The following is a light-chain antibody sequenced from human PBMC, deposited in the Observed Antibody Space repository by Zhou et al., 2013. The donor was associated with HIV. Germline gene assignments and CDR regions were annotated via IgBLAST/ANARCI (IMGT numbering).Light chain of an antibody. CDR2: DAS. CDR1: QSVSSH. V-gene: IGKV3-11*01. CDR3: QLSGSSPYT. J-gene: IGKJ2*01. Sequence: EIVLTQSPATLSLSPGERATLSCRASQSVSSHLAWYRQKPGQPPRLLIYDASNRVPGIPARFSGSGSGTDFTLTITSLEPEDFAVYYCQLSGSSPYTFGPGTKIEVK.